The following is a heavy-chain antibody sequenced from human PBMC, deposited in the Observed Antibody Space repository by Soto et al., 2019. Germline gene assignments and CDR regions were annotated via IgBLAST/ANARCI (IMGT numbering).Heavy chain of an antibody. D-gene: IGHD3-3*01. V-gene: IGHV4-34*01. CDR3: ARVRGLRFLEWWHDAFDI. CDR2: INHSGST. J-gene: IGHJ3*02. CDR1: GGSFSGYY. Sequence: QVQLQQWGAGLLKPSETLSLTCAVYGGSFSGYYWSWIRQPPGKGLEWIGEINHSGSTNYNPSLKSRVTISVDTSKNQFSLKLSSVTAADTAVYYCARVRGLRFLEWWHDAFDIWGQGTMVTVSS.